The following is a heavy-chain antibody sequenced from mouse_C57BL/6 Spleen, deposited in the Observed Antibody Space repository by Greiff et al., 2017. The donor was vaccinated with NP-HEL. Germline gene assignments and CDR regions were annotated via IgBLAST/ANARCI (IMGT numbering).Heavy chain of an antibody. Sequence: VQLQQPGAELVKPGASVKLSCKASGYTFTSYWMHWVKQRPGQGLAWIGMIHPNSGRTNYNAKFKSKATLSVDKSSNTTYMQLSSLTSEDSAVYYCARRDYDYDYFDYWGQGTTLTVSS. CDR3: ARRDYDYDYFDY. D-gene: IGHD2-4*01. CDR1: GYTFTSYW. J-gene: IGHJ2*01. V-gene: IGHV1-64*01. CDR2: IHPNSGRT.